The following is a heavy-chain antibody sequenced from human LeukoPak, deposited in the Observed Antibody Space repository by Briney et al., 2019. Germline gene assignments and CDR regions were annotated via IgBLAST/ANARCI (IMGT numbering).Heavy chain of an antibody. CDR2: ISWNSGSI. J-gene: IGHJ4*02. V-gene: IGHV3-9*01. CDR1: GFTFNSYA. Sequence: PGGSLRLSCAASGFTFNSYAMHWVRQAPGKGLEWVSGISWNSGSIGYADSVKGRFTVSRDNAKNSLYLQMNSLRAEDTAIYYCARSQGPYDYWGQGTLVTVSS. CDR3: ARSQGPYDY.